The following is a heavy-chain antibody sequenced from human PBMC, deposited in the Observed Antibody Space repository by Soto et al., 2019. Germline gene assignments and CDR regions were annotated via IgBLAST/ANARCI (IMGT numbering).Heavy chain of an antibody. CDR2: ISYDGSTE. CDR1: GFTFRGYY. V-gene: IGHV3-30*18. CDR3: TKDDGYNDQTSYPYFGMDV. D-gene: IGHD5-12*01. Sequence: GGSLRLSCAASGFTFRGYYMHWGRQAPGKGLEWVAVISYDGSTEDYADSVKGRFTISRDNSANRLFLQMNSLRPEDTAVYYCTKDDGYNDQTSYPYFGMDVWGQGTTVTVSS. J-gene: IGHJ6*02.